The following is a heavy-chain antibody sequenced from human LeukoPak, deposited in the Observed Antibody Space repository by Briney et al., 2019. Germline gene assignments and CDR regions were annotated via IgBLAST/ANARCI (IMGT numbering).Heavy chain of an antibody. CDR2: IYYSGST. CDR3: ARVPNYYDSSGYYYFDY. CDR1: GGSISSSSYY. J-gene: IGHJ4*02. D-gene: IGHD3-22*01. Sequence: SETLSLTYAVYGGSISSSSYYWGWIRQPPGKGLEWIGSIYYSGSTYYNPSLKSRVTISVDTSKNQFSLKLSSVTAADTAVYYCARVPNYYDSSGYYYFDYWGQGTLVTVSS. V-gene: IGHV4-39*07.